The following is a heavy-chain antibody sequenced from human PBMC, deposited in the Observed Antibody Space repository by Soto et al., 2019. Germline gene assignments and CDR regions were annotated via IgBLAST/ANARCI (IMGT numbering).Heavy chain of an antibody. D-gene: IGHD2-2*01. CDR3: ARDMNGYCSSTSCSYLSDY. Sequence: ASVKVSCKASGYTFTSYGISRVRQAPGQGLEWMGWISAYNGNTNYAQKLQGRVTMTTDTSTSTAYMELRSLRSDDTAVYYCARDMNGYCSSTSCSYLSDYWGQGTLVTVSS. V-gene: IGHV1-18*04. CDR1: GYTFTSYG. J-gene: IGHJ4*02. CDR2: ISAYNGNT.